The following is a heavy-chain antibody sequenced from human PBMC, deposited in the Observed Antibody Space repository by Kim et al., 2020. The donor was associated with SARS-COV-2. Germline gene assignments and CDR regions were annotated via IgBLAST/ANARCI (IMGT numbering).Heavy chain of an antibody. J-gene: IGHJ6*01. V-gene: IGHV3-21*01. D-gene: IGHD3-22*01. CDR3: ARVETYYYDSSGYYYGGYYCYGMDV. Sequence: GGSLRLSCAASGFTFSSYSMNWVRQAPGKGLEWVSSISSSSSYIYYADSVKGRFTISRDNAKNSLYLQMNSLRAEDTAVYYCARVETYYYDSSGYYYGGYYCYGMDVWGQGTTVTVSS. CDR1: GFTFSSYS. CDR2: ISSSSSYI.